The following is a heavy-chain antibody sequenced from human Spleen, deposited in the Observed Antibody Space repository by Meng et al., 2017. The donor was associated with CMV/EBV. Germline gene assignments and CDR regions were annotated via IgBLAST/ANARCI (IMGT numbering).Heavy chain of an antibody. D-gene: IGHD6-13*01. V-gene: IGHV4-34*01. Sequence: TLSLTCGVYGGSFSGYYWSWIRQPPGKGLEWIGEINHSGSTNYNPSLKSRVTISVDTSKNQFSLKLSSVTAADTAVYYCARRLAAIRYWGQGTLVTVSS. CDR2: INHSGST. J-gene: IGHJ4*02. CDR1: GGSFSGYY. CDR3: ARRLAAIRY.